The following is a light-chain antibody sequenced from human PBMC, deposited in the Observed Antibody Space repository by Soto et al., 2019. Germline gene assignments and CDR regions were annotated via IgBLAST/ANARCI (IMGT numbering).Light chain of an antibody. Sequence: QSVLTQPASVSGSPGQSITISCTGTSSDVGSYNYVSWYQQHPGKAPKLMIYEVSGRPSGISSRFPGSKSGNTASLTISGLQTEDEADYYCSSYTSSSTLFGTGTKVTVL. CDR2: EVS. CDR3: SSYTSSSTL. V-gene: IGLV2-14*01. CDR1: SSDVGSYNY. J-gene: IGLJ1*01.